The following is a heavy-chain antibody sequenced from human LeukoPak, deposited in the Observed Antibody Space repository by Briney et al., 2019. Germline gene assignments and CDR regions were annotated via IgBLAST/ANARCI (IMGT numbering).Heavy chain of an antibody. V-gene: IGHV4-39*07. CDR1: GGSISSSSYY. J-gene: IGHJ4*02. D-gene: IGHD2-2*01. Sequence: SETLSLTCTVSGGSISSSSYYWGWIRQHPGKGLEWIGSIYHSGRTDYNPSLKSRVTISVDTSKNQFSLKLSSVTATDTAMYYCASAHCSSTSSHQNFDSWGQGTLVTVSS. CDR3: ASAHCSSTSSHQNFDS. CDR2: IYHSGRT.